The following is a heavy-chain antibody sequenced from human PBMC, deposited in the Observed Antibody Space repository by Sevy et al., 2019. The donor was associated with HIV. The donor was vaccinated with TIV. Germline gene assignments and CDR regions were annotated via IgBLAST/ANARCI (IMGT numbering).Heavy chain of an antibody. Sequence: GGSLRLSCAASGFNFDEFAIHWVRQAPGKGLEWVSGISYNSGSIGYADSVKGRFNISRDNAKKSLYLQMNSLRIEDTALYYCAKARGGYRNHYYYPMDVWGQGTMVTVSS. V-gene: IGHV3-9*01. CDR3: AKARGGYRNHYYYPMDV. CDR1: GFNFDEFA. D-gene: IGHD3-22*01. CDR2: ISYNSGSI. J-gene: IGHJ6*02.